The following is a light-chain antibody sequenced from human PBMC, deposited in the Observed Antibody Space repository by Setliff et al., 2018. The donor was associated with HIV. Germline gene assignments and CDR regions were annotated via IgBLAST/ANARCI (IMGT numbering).Light chain of an antibody. Sequence: QSGLTQPASVSGSPGQSIAISCTGTSSDVGGYDYVSWFQQHPGKAPKLMIYDVSKRPSGVSNRFSGSKSDNTASLTISGLQAEDEADYFCSSYTSISTYVFGTGTKVTVL. CDR2: DVS. CDR1: SSDVGGYDY. CDR3: SSYTSISTYV. V-gene: IGLV2-14*01. J-gene: IGLJ1*01.